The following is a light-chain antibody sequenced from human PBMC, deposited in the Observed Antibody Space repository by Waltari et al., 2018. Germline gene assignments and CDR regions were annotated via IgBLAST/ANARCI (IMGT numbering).Light chain of an antibody. CDR2: HAS. Sequence: EIMLTQSPGTLQLYPGERATLSCKASQSISKYLAWYQQKPGQAPRLLIYHASSMATGIPDRFSGSGSETDFSLTISRLEPEDFAVYYCQHYVRLPATFGQGTNVEIK. V-gene: IGKV3-20*01. CDR1: QSISKY. CDR3: QHYVRLPAT. J-gene: IGKJ1*01.